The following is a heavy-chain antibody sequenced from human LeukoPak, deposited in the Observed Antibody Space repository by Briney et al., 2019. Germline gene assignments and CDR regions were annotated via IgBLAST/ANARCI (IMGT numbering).Heavy chain of an antibody. J-gene: IGHJ4*02. CDR2: ISSSSSYI. Sequence: GGSLRLSCAVSGFTFSSYSMNCVRQAPGKGLEWVSFISSSSSYIYYADSVKGRFTISRDNAKNSLYLQMNSLRAEDTAVYYCASQTPRRLPIAVADYFDYWGQGTLVSVSS. CDR1: GFTFSSYS. V-gene: IGHV3-21*01. CDR3: ASQTPRRLPIAVADYFDY. D-gene: IGHD6-19*01.